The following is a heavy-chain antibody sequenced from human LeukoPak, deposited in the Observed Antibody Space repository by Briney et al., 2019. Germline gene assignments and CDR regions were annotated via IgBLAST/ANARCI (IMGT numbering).Heavy chain of an antibody. Sequence: GGSLRLSCAASGFTFSSYWMSWVRQAPGKGLEWVANIKQDGSEKYYVDSVKGRFTISRDNAKNSLYLQMNSLRAEDTAVYYCARDNSIVVVVAAYYMDVWGKGTTVTVSS. J-gene: IGHJ6*03. D-gene: IGHD2-15*01. V-gene: IGHV3-7*01. CDR3: ARDNSIVVVVAAYYMDV. CDR2: IKQDGSEK. CDR1: GFTFSSYW.